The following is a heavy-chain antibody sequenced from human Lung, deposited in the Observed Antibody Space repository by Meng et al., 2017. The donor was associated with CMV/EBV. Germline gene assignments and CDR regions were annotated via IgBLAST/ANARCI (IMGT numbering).Heavy chain of an antibody. CDR3: VKGGTQDLDY. D-gene: IGHD1-26*01. V-gene: IGHV3-7*01. CDR1: GFTFSRYW. Sequence: ESXKISCAASGFTFSRYWMGWVRQVPGKGLEWVANIKQDGSEKYYVDSVKGRFTIARDNAKNSLYLQMNSLRADDTAVYYCVKGGTQDLDYWGQGTRVTVAS. CDR2: IKQDGSEK. J-gene: IGHJ4*02.